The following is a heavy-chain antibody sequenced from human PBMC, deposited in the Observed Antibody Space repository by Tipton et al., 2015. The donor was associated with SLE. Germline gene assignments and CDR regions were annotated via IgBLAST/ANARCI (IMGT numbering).Heavy chain of an antibody. J-gene: IGHJ4*02. CDR2: ISSSGSTI. CDR1: GFTFSSYE. V-gene: IGHV3-48*03. D-gene: IGHD4-17*01. CDR3: AKGWPYGDYLYYFDY. Sequence: GSLRLSCAASGFTFSSYEMNWVRQAPGKGLEWVSYISSSGSTIYYADSVKGRFTISRDNAKNSLYLQMNSLRAEDTAVYYCAKGWPYGDYLYYFDYWGQGTLVTVSS.